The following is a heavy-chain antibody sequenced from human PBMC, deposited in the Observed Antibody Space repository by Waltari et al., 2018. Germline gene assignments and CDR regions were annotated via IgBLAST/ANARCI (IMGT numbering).Heavy chain of an antibody. J-gene: IGHJ3*02. CDR2: IYYSGST. D-gene: IGHD6-19*01. CDR1: GGPISSSSYY. Sequence: QLQLQESGPGLVKPSETLSLTCTVSGGPISSSSYYWGWIRQPPGKGLEWIGSIYYSGSTYYNPSLKSRVTISVDTSKNQFSLKLSSVTAADTAVYYCASRIAVAGTGGAFDIWGQGTMVTVSS. CDR3: ASRIAVAGTGGAFDI. V-gene: IGHV4-39*07.